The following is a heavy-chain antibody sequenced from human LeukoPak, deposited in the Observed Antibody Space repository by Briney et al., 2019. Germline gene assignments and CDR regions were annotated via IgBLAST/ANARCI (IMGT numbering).Heavy chain of an antibody. CDR2: IYYSGST. J-gene: IGHJ4*02. D-gene: IGHD5-12*01. CDR3: AKLSGFSGYGPRHTFDY. V-gene: IGHV4-59*01. CDR1: GGSISSYY. Sequence: PSETLSLTCTVSGGSISSYYWSWIRQPPGKGLEWIGYIYYSGSTNYNPSLKSRVTSSVDTSKNQFSLNLSSVTAADTAVYYCAKLSGFSGYGPRHTFDYRGQGILVTVSS.